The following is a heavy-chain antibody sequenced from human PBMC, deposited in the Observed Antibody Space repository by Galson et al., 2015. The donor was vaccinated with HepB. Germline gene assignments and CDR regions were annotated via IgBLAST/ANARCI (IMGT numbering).Heavy chain of an antibody. CDR3: AHRRHVEGSWDTGDFDY. D-gene: IGHD1-26*01. V-gene: IGHV2-5*02. Sequence: PALVKPTQTLTLTCTFSGFSLTSRPVSVAWIRQSPGKALEWLAFIYWDDDKRYSPSLRNKLTITKDTSGNQVVLTMTNMDPADTATYFCAHRRHVEGSWDTGDFDYWGQGILVTVSS. CDR1: GFSLTSRPVS. CDR2: IYWDDDK. J-gene: IGHJ4*02.